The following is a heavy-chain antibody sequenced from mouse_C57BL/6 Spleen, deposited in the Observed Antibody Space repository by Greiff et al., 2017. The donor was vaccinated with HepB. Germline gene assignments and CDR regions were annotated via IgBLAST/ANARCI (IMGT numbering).Heavy chain of an antibody. CDR3: ARPPITTVVASRAMDY. Sequence: QVQLQQPGAELVRPGTSVKLSCKASGYTFTSYWMHWVKQRPGQGLEWIGVIDPSDSYTNYNQKFKGKATLTVDTSSSTAYMQLSSLTSEDSAVYYCARPPITTVVASRAMDYWGQGTSVTVSS. V-gene: IGHV1-59*01. D-gene: IGHD1-1*01. CDR2: IDPSDSYT. CDR1: GYTFTSYW. J-gene: IGHJ4*01.